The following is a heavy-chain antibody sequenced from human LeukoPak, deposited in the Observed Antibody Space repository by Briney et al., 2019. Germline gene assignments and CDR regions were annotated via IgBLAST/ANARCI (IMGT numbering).Heavy chain of an antibody. CDR1: GYTFTGYY. D-gene: IGHD2-15*01. CDR3: ARDRGYCSGGSCYYFNWFDP. CDR2: INPNSGGT. V-gene: IGHV1-2*02. Sequence: ASVKVSCKASGYTFTGYYMHWVRQAPGQGLEWMGWINPNSGGTNYVQKFQGRVTMTRDTSISTAYMELSRLRSDDTAVYYCARDRGYCSGGSCYYFNWFDPWGQGTLVTVSS. J-gene: IGHJ5*02.